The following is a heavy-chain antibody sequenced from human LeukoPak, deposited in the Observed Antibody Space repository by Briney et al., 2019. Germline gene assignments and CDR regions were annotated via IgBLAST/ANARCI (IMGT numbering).Heavy chain of an antibody. CDR2: IYYSGST. V-gene: IGHV4-59*01. CDR1: GGSISSYY. D-gene: IGHD2-2*02. J-gene: IGHJ6*03. Sequence: SETLSLTCTVSGGSISSYYWGWIRQPPGKGLEWIGCIYYSGSTHYNPSLKSRVTISVDTSKNQFSLKLSSVTAADTAVYYCARGGVSYCSSTSCYTQYYYYYMDVWGKGTTVTVSS. CDR3: ARGGVSYCSSTSCYTQYYYYYMDV.